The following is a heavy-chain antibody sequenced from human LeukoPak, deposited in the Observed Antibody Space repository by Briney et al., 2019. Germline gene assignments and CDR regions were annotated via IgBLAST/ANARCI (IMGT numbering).Heavy chain of an antibody. CDR1: GFTFSNAW. D-gene: IGHD1-26*01. CDR2: IKSKTDGGTT. J-gene: IGHJ4*02. CDR3: TTDPGSHYEKHFDY. V-gene: IGHV3-15*01. Sequence: PGGSLRLSCAASGFTFSNAWMSWVRQAPGKGLEWVGRIKSKTDGGTTDYAAPVKGRFTISRDDSKNTLYLQMNSLKTEDTAVYYCTTDPGSHYEKHFDYWGQGTLVTVSS.